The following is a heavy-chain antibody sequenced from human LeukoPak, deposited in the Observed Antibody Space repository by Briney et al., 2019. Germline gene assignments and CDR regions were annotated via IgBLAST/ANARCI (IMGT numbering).Heavy chain of an antibody. D-gene: IGHD3-10*01. J-gene: IGHJ3*02. CDR2: INQDGSEK. CDR1: EFTFSNCW. Sequence: GGSLRLSCAASEFTFSNCWMSWVRQAPGKGLQWVANINQDGSEKFYVDSVKGRFTISRDNSKNTLYLQMNSLRAEDTAVYYCARDTMVRGVHDAFDIWGQGTMVTVSS. V-gene: IGHV3-7*01. CDR3: ARDTMVRGVHDAFDI.